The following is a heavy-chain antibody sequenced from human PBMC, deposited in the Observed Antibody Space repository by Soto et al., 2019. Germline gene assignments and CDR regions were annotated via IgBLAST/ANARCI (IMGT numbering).Heavy chain of an antibody. D-gene: IGHD3-22*01. Sequence: GGSLRLSCAASGFTFSSYSMNWVRQAPGKGLEWVSSISNSSSYIYYADSVKGRFTISRDNAKNSLYLQMNSLRAEDTAVYYCARINYYDSSGYSYWGQGTLVTVSS. V-gene: IGHV3-21*01. CDR2: ISNSSSYI. CDR1: GFTFSSYS. J-gene: IGHJ4*02. CDR3: ARINYYDSSGYSY.